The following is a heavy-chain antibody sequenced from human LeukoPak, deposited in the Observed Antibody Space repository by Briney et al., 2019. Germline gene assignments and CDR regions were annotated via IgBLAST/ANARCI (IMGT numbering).Heavy chain of an antibody. CDR2: IYSTGST. J-gene: IGHJ4*02. CDR3: ARTKSQSGSYRYYFDS. D-gene: IGHD1-26*01. Sequence: SETLSLTCAVSGGSVGSGGHFWSWIRQPPGKGLEWIGYIYSTGSTNYNPSLKTRITMSVDTSKNQFSLKLSSVIAADTAVYYCARTKSQSGSYRYYFDSWGQGTLVTVSS. V-gene: IGHV4-61*08. CDR1: GGSVGSGGHF.